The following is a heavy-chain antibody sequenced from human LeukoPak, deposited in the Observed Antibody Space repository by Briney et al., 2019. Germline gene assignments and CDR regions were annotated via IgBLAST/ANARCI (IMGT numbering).Heavy chain of an antibody. CDR1: GFTFSIYA. D-gene: IGHD3-16*01. J-gene: IGHJ3*02. V-gene: IGHV3-23*01. Sequence: GGSLRLSCAAPGFTFSIYAMSWVRQVPGKGLEWVSGMSGSGGSTYYADSVKGRFTISRDNSKNTLYLQTNTLRAEDTAVYYCAKDREYSYVYDAFDIWGQGTLVTVSS. CDR3: AKDREYSYVYDAFDI. CDR2: MSGSGGST.